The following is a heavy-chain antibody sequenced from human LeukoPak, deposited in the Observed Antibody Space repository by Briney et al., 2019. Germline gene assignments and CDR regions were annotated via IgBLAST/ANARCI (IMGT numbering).Heavy chain of an antibody. CDR2: INPNSGDT. CDR3: AREREPGLGAFDI. Sequence: ASVKVSCKASGYTFTGYYMHWVRQAPGQGLEWIGWINPNSGDTNYAQKFQGRVTVTSDTSISTAYMDLRRLRSDDTAVYYCAREREPGLGAFDIWGQGTMVTVSS. V-gene: IGHV1-2*02. J-gene: IGHJ3*02. CDR1: GYTFTGYY. D-gene: IGHD3/OR15-3a*01.